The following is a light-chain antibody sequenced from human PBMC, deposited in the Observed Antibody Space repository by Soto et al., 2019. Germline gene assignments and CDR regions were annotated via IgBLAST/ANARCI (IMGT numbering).Light chain of an antibody. CDR3: AAWDDSLNGVL. CDR2: TSN. V-gene: IGLV1-44*01. CDR1: SSNIGSNT. J-gene: IGLJ2*01. Sequence: QSVLTQPPSASGTPGQRVTISCSGSSSNIGSNTVNWYQQLPGTAPKLLIHTSNQRPSGVPDRFSGSKFGTSASLAISGLQSEDEADYYCAAWDDSLNGVLFGGGTKLTVL.